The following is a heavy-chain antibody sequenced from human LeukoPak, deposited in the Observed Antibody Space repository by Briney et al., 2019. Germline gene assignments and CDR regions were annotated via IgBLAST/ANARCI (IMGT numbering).Heavy chain of an antibody. D-gene: IGHD1-1*01. CDR3: AREGTGTTEVNWFDP. V-gene: IGHV1-46*01. J-gene: IGHJ5*02. CDR1: GYTFTSYY. CDR2: INPSGGST. Sequence: ASVKVSFKASGYTFTSYYMHWVRQAPGPGLELMGIINPSGGSTSYAQKFQGRVTMTRDMSTSTVYMELSSLRSEDTAVYYCAREGTGTTEVNWFDPWGQGTLVTVSS.